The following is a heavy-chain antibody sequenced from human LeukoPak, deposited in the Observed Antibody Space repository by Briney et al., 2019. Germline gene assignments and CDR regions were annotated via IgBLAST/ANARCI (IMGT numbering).Heavy chain of an antibody. Sequence: ASVKVSCKASGYTFTSYYMHWVRQAPGQGLEWMGIINPSGGSTSYAQKFQGRVTMTRDTSTSTVYMELSSLRSEDTAVYYCAREGLLWFGELLHYYYMDFWGKGTTVTVSS. V-gene: IGHV1-46*01. CDR1: GYTFTSYY. D-gene: IGHD3-10*01. J-gene: IGHJ6*03. CDR3: AREGLLWFGELLHYYYMDF. CDR2: INPSGGST.